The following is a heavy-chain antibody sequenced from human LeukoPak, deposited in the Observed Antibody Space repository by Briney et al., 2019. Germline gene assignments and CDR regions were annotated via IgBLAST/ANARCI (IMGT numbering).Heavy chain of an antibody. CDR2: IYYSGST. CDR1: GGSISSYY. V-gene: IGHV4-59*08. D-gene: IGHD6-13*01. CDR3: ARHDISSWTFDY. J-gene: IGHJ4*02. Sequence: TSETLSLTCTVSGGSISSYYWSWIRQPPGKGLEWIGYIYYSGSTNYNPSLKSRVTISVDTSKNQFSLKLSSVTAADTAMYYCARHDISSWTFDYWGQGTLVTVSS.